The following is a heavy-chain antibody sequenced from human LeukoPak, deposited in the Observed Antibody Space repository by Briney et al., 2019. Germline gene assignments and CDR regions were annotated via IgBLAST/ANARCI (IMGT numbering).Heavy chain of an antibody. D-gene: IGHD3-10*01. CDR1: GYTFTSYG. Sequence: PMASVKVSCKASGYTFTSYGISWVRQAPGQGLEWMGGIIPIFGTANYAQKFQGRVTITADESTSTAYMELSSLRSEDTAVYYCASQDSYGSAWGQGTLVTVSS. J-gene: IGHJ5*02. V-gene: IGHV1-69*13. CDR3: ASQDSYGSA. CDR2: IIPIFGTA.